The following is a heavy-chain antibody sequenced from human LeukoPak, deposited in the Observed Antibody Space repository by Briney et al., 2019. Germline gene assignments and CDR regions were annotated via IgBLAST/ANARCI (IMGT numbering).Heavy chain of an antibody. CDR1: GGSFCGYY. J-gene: IGHJ4*02. CDR2: INHSGST. CDR3: ARGHPRSTYYYDSSGRGDY. V-gene: IGHV4-34*01. D-gene: IGHD3-22*01. Sequence: SETLSLTCAVYGGSFCGYYWSWIRQPPGKGLEWIGEINHSGSTNYNPSLKSRVTISVDTSKNQFSLKLSSVTAADTAVYYCARGHPRSTYYYDSSGRGDYWGQGTLVTVSS.